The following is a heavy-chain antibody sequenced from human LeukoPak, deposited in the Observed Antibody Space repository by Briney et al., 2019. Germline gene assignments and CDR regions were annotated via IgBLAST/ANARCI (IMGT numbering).Heavy chain of an antibody. J-gene: IGHJ6*02. CDR2: ISAYNGNT. D-gene: IGHD4-17*01. Sequence: GASVKVSCKASGYTFTSYGISWVRQAPGQGLEWMGRISAYNGNTNYAQKLQGRVTMTTDTSTSTAYMELRSLRSDDTAVYYCAREVTTVNPPTHYYYGMDVWGQGTTVTVSS. CDR1: GYTFTSYG. V-gene: IGHV1-18*01. CDR3: AREVTTVNPPTHYYYGMDV.